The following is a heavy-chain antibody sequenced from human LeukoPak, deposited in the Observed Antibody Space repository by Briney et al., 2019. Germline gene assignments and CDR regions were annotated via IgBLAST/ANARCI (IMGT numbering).Heavy chain of an antibody. CDR2: IYYSGST. V-gene: IGHV4-59*08. CDR3: ARQLRTKWGFDY. Sequence: SETLSLTCTVSGGSISNYYWSWIRQPPGKGLEWIGYIYYSGSTNYNPSLKSRVTISVDTSKNQFSLKLSSVTAADTAVYYCARQLRTKWGFDYWGQGTLVTVSS. J-gene: IGHJ4*02. D-gene: IGHD1-1*01. CDR1: GGSISNYY.